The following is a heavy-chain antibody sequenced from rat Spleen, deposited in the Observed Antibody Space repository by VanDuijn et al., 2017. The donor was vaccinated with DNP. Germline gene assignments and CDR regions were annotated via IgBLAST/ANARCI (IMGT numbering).Heavy chain of an antibody. CDR3: ARWPGYNPPYAMDA. CDR1: GYSITSNY. V-gene: IGHV3-1*01. J-gene: IGHJ4*01. CDR2: ISYSGST. Sequence: EVQLQESGPGLVKPSQSLSLICSVTGYSITSNYWGWIRKFPGNKMEWIGHISYSGSTSHNPSLKSRISITRDTSKNQFFLQVNSVTTEDTATYYCARWPGYNPPYAMDAWGQGTSVTVSS. D-gene: IGHD1-4*01.